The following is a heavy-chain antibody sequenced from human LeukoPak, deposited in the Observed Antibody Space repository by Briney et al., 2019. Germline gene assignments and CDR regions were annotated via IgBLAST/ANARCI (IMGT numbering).Heavy chain of an antibody. V-gene: IGHV4-39*01. CDR2: IIYSGNT. CDR1: SGSISSTSYY. CDR3: ATTTQYYSSFRPGKEHWFDP. D-gene: IGHD3-10*01. Sequence: PSETLSLTCTASSGSISSTSYYWGWIRQPPGRGLEWIGGIIYSGNTYYNPSLKSRVTISIDTSKNQFSLNLSSVTAADTAVYYCATTTQYYSSFRPGKEHWFDPWGQGTLVTVSS. J-gene: IGHJ5*02.